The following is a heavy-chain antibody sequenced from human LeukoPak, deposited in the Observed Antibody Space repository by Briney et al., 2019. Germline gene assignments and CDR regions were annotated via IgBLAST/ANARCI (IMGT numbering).Heavy chain of an antibody. CDR1: GFTFSSYS. Sequence: PGGSLRLSCAASGFTFSSYSMNWVRQAPGKGLERVSSISSSSYIYYADSVRGRFTISRDNAKSSLYLQMNSLRAEDTAVYYCARGYCSSTSCLGGYWGQGTLVTVSS. J-gene: IGHJ4*02. D-gene: IGHD2-2*01. CDR2: ISSSSYI. CDR3: ARGYCSSTSCLGGY. V-gene: IGHV3-21*01.